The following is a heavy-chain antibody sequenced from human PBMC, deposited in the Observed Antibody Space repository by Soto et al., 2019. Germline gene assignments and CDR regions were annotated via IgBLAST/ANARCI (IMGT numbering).Heavy chain of an antibody. CDR1: GFTFDNYV. Sequence: EAQLVESGGGLVQPGRSLRLSCAASGFTFDNYVRHWVRQARGKGLEWVSGISWNSNNIAYADSVKGRFTISRDNSKNSLYLQMNSLRTEDTALYYCAKGFGCGTCLTWGQGTLVTVSS. J-gene: IGHJ5*02. V-gene: IGHV3-9*01. CDR3: AKGFGCGTCLT. D-gene: IGHD1-7*01. CDR2: ISWNSNNI.